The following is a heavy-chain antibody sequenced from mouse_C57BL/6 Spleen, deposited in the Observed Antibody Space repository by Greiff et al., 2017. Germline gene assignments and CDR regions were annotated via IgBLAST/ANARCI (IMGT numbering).Heavy chain of an antibody. V-gene: IGHV2-2*01. CDR3: ARNSHYDPYYAMDY. D-gene: IGHD2-4*01. J-gene: IGHJ4*01. Sequence: VMLVESGPGLVQPSQSLSITCTVSGFSLTSYGVHWVRQSPGKGLEWLGVIWSGGSTDYNAAFISRLSISKDNSKSQVFFKMNSLQADDTAIYYCARNSHYDPYYAMDYWGQGTSVTVSS. CDR1: GFSLTSYG. CDR2: IWSGGST.